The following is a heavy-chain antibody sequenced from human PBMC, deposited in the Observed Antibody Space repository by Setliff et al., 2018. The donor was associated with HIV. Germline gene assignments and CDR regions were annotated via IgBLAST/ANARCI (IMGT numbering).Heavy chain of an antibody. Sequence: SETLSLTCTVSGGSISSSSYYWGWIRQPPGKGLEWIGEINHSGSTNYNPSLKSRVTISVDTSKEQISLRLRFVTAADTAVYYCARGFSGLFGGYYMDVWGKGTTVTVSS. D-gene: IGHD3-22*01. J-gene: IGHJ6*03. CDR3: ARGFSGLFGGYYMDV. CDR2: INHSGST. CDR1: GGSISSSSYY. V-gene: IGHV4-39*07.